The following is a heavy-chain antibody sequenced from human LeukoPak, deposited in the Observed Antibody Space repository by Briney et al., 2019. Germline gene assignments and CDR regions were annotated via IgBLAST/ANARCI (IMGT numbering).Heavy chain of an antibody. CDR2: IYHSGST. CDR1: GGSISSGGYS. CDR3: ARGDSIAVAGTIDYFDY. D-gene: IGHD6-19*01. Sequence: SETLSLTCAVSGGSISSGGYSWSWIRQPPGKGLEWIGYIYHSGSTYYNPSLKSRVTISVDRSKNQFSLKLSSVTAADTAVYYCARGDSIAVAGTIDYFDYWGQGTLVTVSS. V-gene: IGHV4-30-2*01. J-gene: IGHJ4*02.